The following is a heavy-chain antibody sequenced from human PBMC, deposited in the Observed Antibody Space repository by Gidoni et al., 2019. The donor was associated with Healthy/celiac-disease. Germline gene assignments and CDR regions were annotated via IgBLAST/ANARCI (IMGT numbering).Heavy chain of an antibody. Sequence: QLQLQESGPGLVKPSETLSLTCTVSGGSISSSSYYWGWIRQPPGKGLEWIGSIYYSGSTYYNPSLKSRVTISVDTSKNQFSLKLSSVTAADTAVYYCASHPLWFGEENDYWGQGTLVTVSS. J-gene: IGHJ4*02. V-gene: IGHV4-39*01. CDR1: GGSISSSSYY. D-gene: IGHD3-10*01. CDR3: ASHPLWFGEENDY. CDR2: IYYSGST.